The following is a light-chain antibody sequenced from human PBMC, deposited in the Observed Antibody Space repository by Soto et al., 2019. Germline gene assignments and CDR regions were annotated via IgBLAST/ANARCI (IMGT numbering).Light chain of an antibody. CDR1: QSVSSN. CDR2: GAS. CDR3: QRYNNWGT. Sequence: EIVMTQSPATLSVSPGERATLSCRASQSVSSNLAWYQQKPGQAPRLLIYGASTRATGIPARFSGSGSGTEFTLTISSLQSEDFAVYYCQRYNNWGTFDQGTKVEIK. V-gene: IGKV3-15*01. J-gene: IGKJ1*01.